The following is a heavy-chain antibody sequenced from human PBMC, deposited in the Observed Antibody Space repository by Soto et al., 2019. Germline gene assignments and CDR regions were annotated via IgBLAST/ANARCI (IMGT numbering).Heavy chain of an antibody. CDR1: GYTFTSYA. CDR2: INAGNGNT. D-gene: IGHD6-19*01. CDR3: ARAVAVPADFDY. V-gene: IGHV1-3*05. Sequence: QVQLVQSGAEEKKPGASVKVSCKASGYTFTSYAMHWVRQAPGQRLEWMGWINAGNGNTKYSQKFHGRVTITRGTSASTAYMELSSLRSEDTAVYYCARAVAVPADFDYWGQGTLVTVSS. J-gene: IGHJ4*02.